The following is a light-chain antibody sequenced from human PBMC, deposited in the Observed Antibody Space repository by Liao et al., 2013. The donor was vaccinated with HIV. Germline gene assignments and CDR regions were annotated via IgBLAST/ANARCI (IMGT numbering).Light chain of an antibody. CDR2: QDN. V-gene: IGLV3-1*01. CDR1: KLGNKY. J-gene: IGLJ1*01. Sequence: SYDLTQTPSVSVSPGQTARITCSGDKLGNKYACWYQVKPGQSPVLVISQDNKRPSGIPERFSGSNSGNTATLTISGTQPMDEADYYCQTWDSRTSYGFGTGTKVTVL. CDR3: QTWDSRTSYG.